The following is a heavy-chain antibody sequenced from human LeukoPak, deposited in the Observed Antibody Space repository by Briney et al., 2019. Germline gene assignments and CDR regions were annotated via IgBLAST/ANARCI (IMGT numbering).Heavy chain of an antibody. CDR3: ARGTRGMSSSWYRARWFDP. D-gene: IGHD6-13*01. Sequence: PSETLSLTCAVYGGSFSGYYWSWIRQPPGMGLEWIGEINHSGSTNYNPSLKSRVTISVDTSKNQFSLKLSSVTAADTAVYYCARGTRGMSSSWYRARWFDPWGQGTLVTVSS. CDR2: INHSGST. V-gene: IGHV4-34*01. CDR1: GGSFSGYY. J-gene: IGHJ5*02.